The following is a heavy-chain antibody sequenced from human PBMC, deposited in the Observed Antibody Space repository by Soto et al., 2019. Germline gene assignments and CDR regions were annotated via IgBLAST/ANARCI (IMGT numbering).Heavy chain of an antibody. J-gene: IGHJ4*02. Sequence: GESLKISCKGSGYSFTSYWIAWVRQVPGKGLELMGVIYPGDSDIRYSPSFQGQVTISADKSISTAYLQWSSLKASDSAMYYCARHGDDSSGYYFAYWGQGTLVTVSS. V-gene: IGHV5-51*01. CDR3: ARHGDDSSGYYFAY. D-gene: IGHD3-22*01. CDR2: IYPGDSDI. CDR1: GYSFTSYW.